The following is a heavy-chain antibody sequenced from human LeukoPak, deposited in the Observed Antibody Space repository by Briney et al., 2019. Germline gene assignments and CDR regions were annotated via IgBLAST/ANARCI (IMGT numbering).Heavy chain of an antibody. D-gene: IGHD4-23*01. J-gene: IGHJ3*02. Sequence: SETLYLTCTVSGGTISSHYWNWIRQPPGKGLEWIGYIYYSGSTNYNPSLKSRITISVDTSKNQFSLKLSSVTAADTAVYYCARETTVVTPGRSDVFDIWGQGTMVTVYS. CDR1: GGTISSHY. CDR2: IYYSGST. V-gene: IGHV4-59*11. CDR3: ARETTVVTPGRSDVFDI.